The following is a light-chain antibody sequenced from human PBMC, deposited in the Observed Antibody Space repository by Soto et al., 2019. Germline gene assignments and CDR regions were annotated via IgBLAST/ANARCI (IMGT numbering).Light chain of an antibody. V-gene: IGLV1-44*01. Sequence: QSVLTQPPSASGTPGQRVTISCSGSKSNIGSHTVNWYQQLPGTAPKLLMYRNDVRPSGVPDRFTGSKSGTSASLAISGLRSEDEADYYCAVWDNSLNGVAFGGGTKLTVL. CDR2: RND. CDR3: AVWDNSLNGVA. CDR1: KSNIGSHT. J-gene: IGLJ2*01.